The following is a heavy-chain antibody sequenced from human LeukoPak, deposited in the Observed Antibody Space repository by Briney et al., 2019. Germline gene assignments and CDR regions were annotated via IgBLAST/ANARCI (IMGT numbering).Heavy chain of an antibody. CDR2: ISSDGSRV. CDR1: GITFSRYS. V-gene: IGHV3-74*01. Sequence: GGSLRLSCAASGITFSRYSMNWVRQAPGKGLVWVSRISSDGSRVTYADSVKGRFTISRDNAKNTLYLQMNSLRAEDTAVYYCAREGGDGYNSDYYYMDVWGKGTTVTISS. CDR3: AREGGDGYNSDYYYMDV. J-gene: IGHJ6*03. D-gene: IGHD5-24*01.